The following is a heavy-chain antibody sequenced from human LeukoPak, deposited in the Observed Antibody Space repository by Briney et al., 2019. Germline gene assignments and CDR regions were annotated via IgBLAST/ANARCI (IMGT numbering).Heavy chain of an antibody. CDR3: AGYSAGYGDHY. D-gene: IGHD4-17*01. CDR2: INPSGGST. J-gene: IGHJ4*02. CDR1: GYTFTSYY. V-gene: IGHV1-46*01. Sequence: ASVKVSCKASGYTFTSYYMHWVRQAPGQGLEWMGIINPSGGSTSYAQKFQGRVTMTRDTSTSTVYMELSSLRSEDTAVYYCAGYSAGYGDHYWGQGTLVTVSS.